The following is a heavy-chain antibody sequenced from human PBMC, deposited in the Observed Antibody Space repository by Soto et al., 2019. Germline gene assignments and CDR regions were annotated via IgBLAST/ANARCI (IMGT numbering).Heavy chain of an antibody. CDR3: TRGRGTSGWYADY. J-gene: IGHJ4*02. Sequence: GGSLRLSCSASGFVFGDYAVTWVRQAPGKGLEWVGVVRSETYGGSTEYAASVKGRFRIPRDDSESIAYLQMTNLKTEDTAVYYCTRGRGTSGWYADYWGKGVRVTASS. CDR2: VRSETYGGST. CDR1: GFVFGDYA. D-gene: IGHD6-13*01. V-gene: IGHV3-49*04.